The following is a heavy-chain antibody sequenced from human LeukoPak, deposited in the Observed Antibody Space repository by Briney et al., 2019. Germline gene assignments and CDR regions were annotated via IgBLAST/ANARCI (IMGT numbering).Heavy chain of an antibody. D-gene: IGHD3-22*01. CDR1: GGSISSYY. J-gene: IGHJ4*02. Sequence: SETLSLTCTVSGGSISSYYRSWIRQPPGKGLEWIGYIYYSGSTNYNPSLKSRVTISVDTSKNQFSLKLSSVTAADTAVYYCARVAQGINYYESSGYRDFFDYWGQGTLVTVSS. CDR2: IYYSGST. CDR3: ARVAQGINYYESSGYRDFFDY. V-gene: IGHV4-59*01.